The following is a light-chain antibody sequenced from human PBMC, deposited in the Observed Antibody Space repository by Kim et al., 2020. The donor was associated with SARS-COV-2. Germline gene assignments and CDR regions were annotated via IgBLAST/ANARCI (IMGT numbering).Light chain of an antibody. CDR3: LQYDNLPYT. V-gene: IGKV1-33*01. J-gene: IGKJ2*01. CDR2: DAS. CDR1: QDISNS. Sequence: SASVGDSVTITCQASQDISNSLSWFQLKPGKAPRLLIYDASHLETGVPSKFSGSGSGTDFTFTISSLQPEDAATYYCLQYDNLPYTFGQGTKLEI.